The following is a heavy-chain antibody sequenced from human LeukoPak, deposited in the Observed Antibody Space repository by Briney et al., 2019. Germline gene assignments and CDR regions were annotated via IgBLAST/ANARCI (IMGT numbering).Heavy chain of an antibody. CDR3: ARGSTPAGLVAFDI. CDR2: IIPIFGTA. J-gene: IGHJ3*02. Sequence: ASVKVSCKASGGTFSSYAISWVRQAPGQGLEWMGGIIPIFGTANYAQKFQGRVTITTYESTSTAYMELSSLRSEDTAVYYCARGSTPAGLVAFDIWGQGTMVTVSS. V-gene: IGHV1-69*05. D-gene: IGHD3/OR15-3a*01. CDR1: GGTFSSYA.